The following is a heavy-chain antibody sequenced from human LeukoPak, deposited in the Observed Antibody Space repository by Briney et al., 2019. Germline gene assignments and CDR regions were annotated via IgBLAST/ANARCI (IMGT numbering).Heavy chain of an antibody. D-gene: IGHD6-13*01. V-gene: IGHV1-18*01. Sequence: ASVKVSCKASGYTFTSYGISWARQAPGQGLEWMGWISAYSGNTNYAQKLQGRVTMTTDTSTSTAYMELRSLRSDDTAVYYCARDRKGSSWHNYWGQGTLVTVSS. CDR2: ISAYSGNT. CDR3: ARDRKGSSWHNY. J-gene: IGHJ4*02. CDR1: GYTFTSYG.